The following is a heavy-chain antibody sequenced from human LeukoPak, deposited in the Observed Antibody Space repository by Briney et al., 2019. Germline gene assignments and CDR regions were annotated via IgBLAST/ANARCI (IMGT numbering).Heavy chain of an antibody. Sequence: ASVKVSCKASGYTFTSYGISWVRQAPGQGLEWMGWISAYNGNTNYAQKLQGRVTMTTDTSTSTAYMELRSLRSDDTAVYYCARETSVAVAGTPSALGYWGQGTLVTVSS. CDR3: ARETSVAVAGTPSALGY. V-gene: IGHV1-18*01. CDR1: GYTFTSYG. J-gene: IGHJ4*02. D-gene: IGHD6-19*01. CDR2: ISAYNGNT.